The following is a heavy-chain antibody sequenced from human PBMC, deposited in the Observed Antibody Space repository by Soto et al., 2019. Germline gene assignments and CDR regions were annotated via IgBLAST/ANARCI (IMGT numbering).Heavy chain of an antibody. CDR1: GFTFSNAW. CDR3: TTVRLPYPHYYYGMDV. Sequence: GGSLRLSCAASGFTFSNAWMSWVRQAPGKGLEWVGRIKSKTDGGTTDYAAPVKGRFTISRDDSKNTLYLQMNSLKTEDTAVYYCTTVRLPYPHYYYGMDVWGQGTTVTVSS. CDR2: IKSKTDGGTT. J-gene: IGHJ6*02. V-gene: IGHV3-15*01.